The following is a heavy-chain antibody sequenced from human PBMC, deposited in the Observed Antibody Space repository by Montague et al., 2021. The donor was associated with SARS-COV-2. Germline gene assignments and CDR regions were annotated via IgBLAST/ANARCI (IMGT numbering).Heavy chain of an antibody. CDR1: GGSISSYY. CDR2: IYPSGST. CDR3: ARAHMTILVMVYYYGMDV. Sequence: SETLSLTCTVSGGSISSYYWSWIRQPAGKGLEWIGRIYPSGSTKYNPSLKSRVTMSVDTSKNQFSLKLSPVTAADTAVYYCARAHMTILVMVYYYGMDVWGQGTTVTVSS. V-gene: IGHV4-4*07. D-gene: IGHD2-8*02. J-gene: IGHJ6*02.